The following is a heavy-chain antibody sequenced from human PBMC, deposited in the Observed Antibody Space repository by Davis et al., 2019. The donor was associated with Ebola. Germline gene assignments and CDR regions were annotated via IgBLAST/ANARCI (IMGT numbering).Heavy chain of an antibody. CDR1: GYTFTSYD. J-gene: IGHJ4*02. CDR3: ARGRFLEWLFAGGY. CDR2: MNPNSGNT. D-gene: IGHD3-3*01. V-gene: IGHV1-8*01. Sequence: AASVTVSCKASGYTFTSYDINWLRQATGQGLEWMGWMNPNSGNTGYAQKFQGRVTMTRNTSISPAYMELSSLRSEDTAVFYCARGRFLEWLFAGGYWGQGTLVTVSS.